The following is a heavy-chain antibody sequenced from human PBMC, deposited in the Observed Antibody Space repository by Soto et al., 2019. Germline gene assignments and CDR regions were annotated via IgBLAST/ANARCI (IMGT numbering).Heavy chain of an antibody. V-gene: IGHV1-8*01. D-gene: IGHD3-3*01. J-gene: IGHJ4*02. CDR1: GYTFTSYD. CDR3: ARGRYYDFWSGYLTLSDY. Sequence: QVQLVQSGAEVKKPGASVKVSCKASGYTFTSYDINWVRQATGQGLEWMGWMNPNSGNTGYAQKFQGRVTMTRNTSISTAYMELSSLRSEDTAVYYCARGRYYDFWSGYLTLSDYWGQGTLVTVSS. CDR2: MNPNSGNT.